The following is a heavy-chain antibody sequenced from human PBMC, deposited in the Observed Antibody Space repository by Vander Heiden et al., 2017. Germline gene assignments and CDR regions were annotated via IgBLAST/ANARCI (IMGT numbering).Heavy chain of an antibody. Sequence: QVQLVQSGAEVQKPGASVKVSYKASGYTFPGYYMHWVRQAPGQGLEWMGWINPNRGGTNYAQKFQGRVTMTRDTSISTAYMELSRLRSDDTAVYYCARTYSSVSLFDPWGQGTLVTVSS. CDR3: ARTYSSVSLFDP. V-gene: IGHV1-2*02. CDR2: INPNRGGT. CDR1: GYTFPGYY. J-gene: IGHJ5*02. D-gene: IGHD6-19*01.